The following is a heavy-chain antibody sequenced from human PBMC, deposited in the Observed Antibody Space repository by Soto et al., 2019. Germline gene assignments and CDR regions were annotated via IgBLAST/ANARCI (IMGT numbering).Heavy chain of an antibody. D-gene: IGHD3-3*01. V-gene: IGHV1-18*01. CDR2: ISAYNGNT. CDR1: GYTFTSYG. J-gene: IGHJ4*02. CDR3: AREPPGGVEPSGGEVDY. Sequence: QVQLVQSGAEVKKPGASVKVSCKASGYTFTSYGISWVRQAPGQGLEWMGWISAYNGNTNYAQKLQGRVTMTTDTSTSTADMELRSLRSDDTAVYYCAREPPGGVEPSGGEVDYWGQGTLVTVSS.